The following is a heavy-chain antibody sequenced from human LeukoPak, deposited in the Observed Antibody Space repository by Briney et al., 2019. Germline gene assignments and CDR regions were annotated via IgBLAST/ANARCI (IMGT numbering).Heavy chain of an antibody. CDR2: IKEDGSEK. J-gene: IGHJ3*01. D-gene: IGHD3-10*01. CDR3: ARKGNAFDF. Sequence: GGSLRLSCAASGFTFSRYWMSWVRQAPGKGLEWMANIKEDGSEKYYVDSVKGRFTISRDNTKNSLYLQMDSLRAEDTAVYYCARKGNAFDFWGQGTMVTVSS. V-gene: IGHV3-7*01. CDR1: GFTFSRYW.